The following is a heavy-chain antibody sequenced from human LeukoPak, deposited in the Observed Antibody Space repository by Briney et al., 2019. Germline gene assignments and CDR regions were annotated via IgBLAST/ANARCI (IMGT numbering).Heavy chain of an antibody. D-gene: IGHD4-11*01. CDR3: ARERASNNYNNWLDP. CDR2: INHSGSA. J-gene: IGHJ5*02. V-gene: IGHV4-34*01. Sequence: PSETLSLTCAVYGGSFSDYYWTWIRQPPGRGLGWIADINHSGSANYNPSLKSRVTISVDRSRNQFYLRLSPVTVADTALYYCARERASNNYNNWLDPWGQGTLVTVSS. CDR1: GGSFSDYY.